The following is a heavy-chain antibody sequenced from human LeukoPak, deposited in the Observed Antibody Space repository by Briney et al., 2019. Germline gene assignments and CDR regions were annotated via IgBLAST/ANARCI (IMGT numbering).Heavy chain of an antibody. CDR2: ISYDGSNK. D-gene: IGHD2-2*01. V-gene: IGHV3-30*18. J-gene: IGHJ3*02. Sequence: PGGSLRLSCAASGFTFSSYGMHWVRQAPGKGLEWVAVISYDGSNKYYADSVKGRFTISRDNSKNTLYLQMNSLRAEDTAVYYCAKADRYCSSTSCPLSSAFDIWGQGTMVTVSS. CDR1: GFTFSSYG. CDR3: AKADRYCSSTSCPLSSAFDI.